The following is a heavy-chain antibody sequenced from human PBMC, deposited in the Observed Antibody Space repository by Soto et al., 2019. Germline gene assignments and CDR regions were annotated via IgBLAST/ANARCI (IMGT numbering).Heavy chain of an antibody. V-gene: IGHV1-2*02. J-gene: IGHJ4*01. CDR3: GRGRSGQIVVFY. CDR1: GYTFTGHY. CDR2: IGPESGAT. D-gene: IGHD5-12*01. Sequence: GASVKVSCKASGYTFTGHYIHWVRQAPEQGPEWMGEIGPESGATRYAQKFQGRVTMTRDMSITTVYMELNNLSPDDTAVYYCGRGRSGQIVVFYCGHGTPVTVS.